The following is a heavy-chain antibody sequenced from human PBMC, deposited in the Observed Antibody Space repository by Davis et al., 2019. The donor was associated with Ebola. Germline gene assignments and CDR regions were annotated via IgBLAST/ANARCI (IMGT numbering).Heavy chain of an antibody. CDR3: ATTIPRPRSDH. D-gene: IGHD3-3*01. J-gene: IGHJ4*02. CDR2: ISYSGST. Sequence: LRLSCTVSGASFNSGGYSWTWIRQPPGKGLEWIGYISYSGSTYYNPSLKSRVTISVEKSKNQFSLRLTSVTAADTAMYYCATTIPRPRSDHWGQGTLVTVSS. CDR1: GASFNSGGYS. V-gene: IGHV4-30-4*07.